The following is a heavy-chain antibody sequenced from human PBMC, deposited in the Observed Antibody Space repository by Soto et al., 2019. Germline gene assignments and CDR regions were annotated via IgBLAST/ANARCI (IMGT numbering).Heavy chain of an antibody. D-gene: IGHD2-2*02. CDR3: ARAEYCSSTSCYMGAGHYYGMDV. V-gene: IGHV4-31*01. Sequence: QVQLQESGPGLVKPSQTLSLTCTVSGGSISSCGYYWSWIRQHPGQGLEWLGYIYYSGSTYYNPSLKRLVTISVDTSKNQFYLQLSSVTDAYTAVYYCARAEYCSSTSCYMGAGHYYGMDVCGQGTTVTVSS. J-gene: IGHJ6*02. CDR2: IYYSGST. CDR1: GGSISSCGYY.